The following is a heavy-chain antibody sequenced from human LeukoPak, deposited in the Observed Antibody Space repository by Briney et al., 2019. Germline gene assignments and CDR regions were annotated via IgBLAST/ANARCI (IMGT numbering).Heavy chain of an antibody. V-gene: IGHV4-39*07. J-gene: IGHJ6*03. Sequence: PSETLSLTCTVSGGSISSSSYYWGWIRQPPGKGLEWIGSVYYSGSTYYNPSLKSRVTISVDTSKNQFSLKLSSVTAADTAVYYCASNGYYCIELWGRGTTVTVSS. D-gene: IGHD2-8*01. CDR2: VYYSGST. CDR1: GGSISSSSYY. CDR3: ASNGYYCIEL.